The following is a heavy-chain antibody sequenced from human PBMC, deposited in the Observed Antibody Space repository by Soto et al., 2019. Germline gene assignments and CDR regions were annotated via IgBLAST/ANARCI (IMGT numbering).Heavy chain of an antibody. CDR3: AKDNSLHWFDP. V-gene: IGHV3-23*01. CDR1: EFSFSTYA. Sequence: PGGSLRLSCATSEFSFSTYAMTWVRQAPGKGLEWVSTFNGNGGGTYYADSVKGRFTISRDNSKNTLYLQMDSLRAEDTATYYCAKDNSLHWFDPWGQGTLVTVSS. D-gene: IGHD2-15*01. J-gene: IGHJ5*02. CDR2: FNGNGGGT.